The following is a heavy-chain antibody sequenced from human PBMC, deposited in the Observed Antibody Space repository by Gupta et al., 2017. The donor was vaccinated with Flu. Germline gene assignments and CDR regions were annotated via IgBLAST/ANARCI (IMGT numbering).Heavy chain of an antibody. Sequence: MNWVRHVPGKGLEWLSYISGSGITIHYADSVKGRFTISRDNAKNSLYLQMNSLRAEDTAVYHCASYYYDSSGTHFWGQGTLVTVSS. CDR2: ISGSGITI. V-gene: IGHV3-48*01. D-gene: IGHD3-22*01. J-gene: IGHJ4*02. CDR3: ASYYYDSSGTHF.